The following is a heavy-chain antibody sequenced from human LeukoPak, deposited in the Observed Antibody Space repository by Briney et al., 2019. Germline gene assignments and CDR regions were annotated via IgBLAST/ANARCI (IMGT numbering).Heavy chain of an antibody. Sequence: ASVKVSCKASGYTFTDYYMRWVRQAPGQGLGWVGSFNPYSGASKYAQKLQGRVTMTGDTSISTAYLQLGRVIGDDTAVYYCAKNGDYGYAMDVWGQGTTVTVSS. CDR1: GYTFTDYY. CDR2: FNPYSGAS. CDR3: AKNGDYGYAMDV. D-gene: IGHD4-17*01. J-gene: IGHJ6*02. V-gene: IGHV1-2*02.